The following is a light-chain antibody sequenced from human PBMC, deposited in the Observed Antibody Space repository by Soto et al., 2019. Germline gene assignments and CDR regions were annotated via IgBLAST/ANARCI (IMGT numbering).Light chain of an antibody. V-gene: IGLV2-14*01. CDR2: DVT. CDR3: ISYIPSTTTHWV. CDR1: SSDVGAYDF. Sequence: QSALTQPASVSGSPGQSITISCTGTSSDVGAYDFVSWYQHYPGKAPKLVTFDVTHRPPGISDRFSGSKSANTASLTISGLQAEDEADYYCISYIPSTTTHWVFGGGTKLTVL. J-gene: IGLJ3*02.